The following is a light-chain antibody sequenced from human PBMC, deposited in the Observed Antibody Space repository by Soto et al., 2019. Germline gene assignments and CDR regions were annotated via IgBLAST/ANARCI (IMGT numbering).Light chain of an antibody. CDR3: QQYGSSGT. J-gene: IGKJ1*01. CDR2: GAS. V-gene: IGKV3-20*01. Sequence: ETVLTHSPGTLSWSPGERATLSFRASQSVSSSYLGWYQQKPGQAPRLLIYGASNRATGIPDRFSGSGSGTDFTLTISRLEPEDFAVYYCQQYGSSGTFGQGTKVDNK. CDR1: QSVSSSY.